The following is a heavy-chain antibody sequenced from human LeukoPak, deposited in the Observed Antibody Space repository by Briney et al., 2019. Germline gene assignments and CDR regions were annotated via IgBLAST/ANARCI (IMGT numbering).Heavy chain of an antibody. CDR3: ARVPCSSTSCNGWFDP. CDR2: INSDESST. J-gene: IGHJ5*02. Sequence: GGSLRLTCAASGFTFSSYWMHWVRQAPGKGLVWLTRINSDESSTSYADFVKGRFTISRDNAKNTLYLQMNSLRAEDTAVYYCARVPCSSTSCNGWFDPWGQGTLVTVSS. CDR1: GFTFSSYW. V-gene: IGHV3-74*01. D-gene: IGHD2-2*01.